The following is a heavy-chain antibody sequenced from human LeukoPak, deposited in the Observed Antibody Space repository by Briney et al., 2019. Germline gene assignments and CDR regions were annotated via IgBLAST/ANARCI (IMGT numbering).Heavy chain of an antibody. CDR1: GSSFTSYW. V-gene: IGHV5-51*01. CDR2: IYPGDSDT. D-gene: IGHD4-17*01. J-gene: IGHJ4*02. CDR3: ASPILYGDYAFDY. Sequence: GASLQISCKGSGSSFTSYWIGWVRQMPGKGLEWMGIIYPGDSDTRYSPSFQGQVTISADKSISTAYLQWSSLQASDTAMYYCASPILYGDYAFDYWGQGTLVTVSS.